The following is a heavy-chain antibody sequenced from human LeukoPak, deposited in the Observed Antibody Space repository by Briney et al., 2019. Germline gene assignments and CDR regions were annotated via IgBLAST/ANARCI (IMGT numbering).Heavy chain of an antibody. CDR1: GFTFSGAW. Sequence: GGSLRLSCVGSGFTFSGAWISWVRQAPGKGLEWVGRIKSKIGGGTIDCAAPVEGRFTISRDDSRNTLYLQMNSLKTEDTAVYYCTTRRQDGCWGQGTLVTVS. CDR2: IKSKIGGGTI. CDR3: TTRRQDGC. V-gene: IGHV3-15*01. J-gene: IGHJ4*02. D-gene: IGHD6-25*01.